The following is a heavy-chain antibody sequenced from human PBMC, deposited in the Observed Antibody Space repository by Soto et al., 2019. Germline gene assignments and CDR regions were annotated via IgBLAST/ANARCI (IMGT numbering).Heavy chain of an antibody. V-gene: IGHV4-59*01. CDR1: GGSISSYY. CDR2: IYYSGST. J-gene: IGHJ4*02. D-gene: IGHD3-22*01. Sequence: SETLSLTCTVSGGSISSYYWSWIRQPPGKGLEWIGYIYYSGSTNYNPSLKGRVTISVDTSKNQFSLKLSSVTAADTAVYYCARGWRYYDSSGYFSYFDYWGQGTLVTVSS. CDR3: ARGWRYYDSSGYFSYFDY.